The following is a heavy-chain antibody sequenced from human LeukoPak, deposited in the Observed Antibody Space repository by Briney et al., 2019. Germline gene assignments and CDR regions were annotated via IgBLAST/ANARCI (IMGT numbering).Heavy chain of an antibody. Sequence: GASVKVSCKASGYTFTSYGISWVRQAPGQGLEWMGWISAYNGNTNYAQKLQGRVTKTTDTSTSTAYMELRSLRSDDTAVYYCARDVSDRYFVVVPAATGDYWGQGTLVTVSS. CDR3: ARDVSDRYFVVVPAATGDY. D-gene: IGHD2-2*01. V-gene: IGHV1-18*01. CDR1: GYTFTSYG. J-gene: IGHJ4*02. CDR2: ISAYNGNT.